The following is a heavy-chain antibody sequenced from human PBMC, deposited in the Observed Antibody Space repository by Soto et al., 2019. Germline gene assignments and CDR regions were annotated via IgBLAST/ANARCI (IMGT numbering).Heavy chain of an antibody. CDR1: GFTLSRYA. CDR2: ISSNGGST. V-gene: IGHV3-64D*06. J-gene: IGHJ4*02. Sequence: GSLRLSCSVSGFTLSRYAMHWVRQAPGKGLEYAASISSNGGSTYYADSVKGRFTISRDNSKNTLYLQMSSLRAEDTAVYYCVKDRYVDYWGQGTLVTVSS. CDR3: VKDRYVDY.